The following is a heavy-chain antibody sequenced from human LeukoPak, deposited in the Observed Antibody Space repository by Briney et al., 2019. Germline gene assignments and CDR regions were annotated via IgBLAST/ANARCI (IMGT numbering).Heavy chain of an antibody. CDR3: ARKTVVGSYFDY. Sequence: GGSLRLSCAASGFTFSAYWMSWVRQAPGKGLEWVANIKQVGSDKYYVDSVKGRFTISRDNAKNSLYLQMNSLRAEGTAVYYCARKTVVGSYFDYWGQGTPVTVSS. J-gene: IGHJ4*02. CDR1: GFTFSAYW. CDR2: IKQVGSDK. V-gene: IGHV3-7*03. D-gene: IGHD4-23*01.